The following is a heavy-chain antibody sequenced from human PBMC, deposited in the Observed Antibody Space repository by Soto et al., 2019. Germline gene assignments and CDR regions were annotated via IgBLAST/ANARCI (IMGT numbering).Heavy chain of an antibody. Sequence: SETLSLTCSVSGAALNSGNYYWSWILQVPGKGLEWIGHIYVTGAVDYNPSLRDRITISQETSERPFSLNLRLVTAADTAVYYCARLRIATNNYKWFDPWGQGTLVTVSS. CDR1: GAALNSGNYY. CDR2: IYVTGAV. V-gene: IGHV4-31*03. J-gene: IGHJ5*02. D-gene: IGHD2-21*01. CDR3: ARLRIATNNYKWFDP.